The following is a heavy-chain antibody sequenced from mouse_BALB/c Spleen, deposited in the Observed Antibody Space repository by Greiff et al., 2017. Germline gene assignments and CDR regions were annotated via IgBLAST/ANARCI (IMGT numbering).Heavy chain of an antibody. Sequence: VQLQQPGAELVRPGASVKLSCKASGYTFTSYWINWVKQRPGQGLEWIGNIYPSDSYTNYNQKFKDKATLTVDKSSSTAYMQLSSPTSEDSAVYYCTRSWLRRGFAYWGQGTLVTVSA. V-gene: IGHV1-69*02. CDR3: TRSWLRRGFAY. D-gene: IGHD2-2*01. CDR2: IYPSDSYT. J-gene: IGHJ3*01. CDR1: GYTFTSYW.